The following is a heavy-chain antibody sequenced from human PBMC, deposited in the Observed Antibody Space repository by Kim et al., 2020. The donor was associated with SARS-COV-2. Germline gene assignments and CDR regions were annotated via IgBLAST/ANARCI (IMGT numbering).Heavy chain of an antibody. J-gene: IGHJ4*02. Sequence: GASLKISCKGSGYSFTSYWIGWVRQMPGKGLEWMGIIYPGDSDTRYSPSFQGQVTISADKSISTAYLQWSSLKASDTAMYYCARQRRITLFGVVTEGAFDYWGQGTLVTVSS. CDR2: IYPGDSDT. CDR1: GYSFTSYW. V-gene: IGHV5-51*01. D-gene: IGHD3-3*01. CDR3: ARQRRITLFGVVTEGAFDY.